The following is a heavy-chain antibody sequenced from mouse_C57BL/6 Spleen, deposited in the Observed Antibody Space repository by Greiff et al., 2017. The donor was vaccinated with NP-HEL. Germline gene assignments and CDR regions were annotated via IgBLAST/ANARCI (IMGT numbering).Heavy chain of an antibody. CDR3: TRGGELLRPWYFDV. CDR2: ISSGGDYI. D-gene: IGHD1-2*01. J-gene: IGHJ1*03. CDR1: GFTFSSYA. Sequence: EVMLVESGEGLVKPGGSLKLSCAASGFTFSSYAMSWVRQTPEKRLEWVAYISSGGDYIYYADTVKGRFTISRDNARNTLYLQMSSLKSEDTAMYYCTRGGELLRPWYFDVWGTGTTVTVSS. V-gene: IGHV5-9-1*02.